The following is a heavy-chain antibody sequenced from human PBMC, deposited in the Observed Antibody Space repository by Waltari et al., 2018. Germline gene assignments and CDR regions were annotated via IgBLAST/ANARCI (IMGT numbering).Heavy chain of an antibody. CDR1: GDSINSSDC. D-gene: IGHD1-26*01. Sequence: QWQLQESGPGLVKPYAPLSLTRDLSGDSINSSDCWSWVRQSPQRGREWVGQVRGDGKSNYNPSFASRVTISLDTSKNQFSLNLNFATAADTAMYYCARDRGRGLYLDTWGPGTPVTVSP. CDR3: ARDRGRGLYLDT. J-gene: IGHJ4*02. CDR2: VRGDGKS. V-gene: IGHV4-4*02.